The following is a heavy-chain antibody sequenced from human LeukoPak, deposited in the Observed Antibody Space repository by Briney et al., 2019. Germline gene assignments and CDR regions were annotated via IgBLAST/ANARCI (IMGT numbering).Heavy chain of an antibody. Sequence: PSETLSLTCAVSGGSISSGGYSWSWIRQPPGKGLEWIGYIYYSGSTYYNPSLKSRVTISVDTSKNQFSLKLSSVTAADTAVYYCARGSPLRFTDYYYYMDVWGKGTTVTVSS. V-gene: IGHV4-30-4*07. D-gene: IGHD3-3*01. CDR2: IYYSGST. CDR3: ARGSPLRFTDYYYYMDV. J-gene: IGHJ6*03. CDR1: GGSISSGGYS.